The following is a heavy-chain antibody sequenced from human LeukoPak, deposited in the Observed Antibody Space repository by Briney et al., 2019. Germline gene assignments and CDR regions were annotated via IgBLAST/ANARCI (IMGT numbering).Heavy chain of an antibody. J-gene: IGHJ4*02. CDR2: ISYDGSNK. CDR3: AKDSTTHLAQGDY. D-gene: IGHD4-17*01. CDR1: GFTFSSYG. V-gene: IGHV3-30*18. Sequence: GGSLRLSCAASGFTFSSYGMHWVRQAPGKGLEGVAVISYDGSNKYYADSVKGRFTISRDNSKNTLYLQMNSLRAEDTAVYYCAKDSTTHLAQGDYWGQGTLVTVSS.